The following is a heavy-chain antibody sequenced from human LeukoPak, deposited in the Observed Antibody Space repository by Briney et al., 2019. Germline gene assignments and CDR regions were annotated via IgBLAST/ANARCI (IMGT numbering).Heavy chain of an antibody. J-gene: IGHJ4*02. D-gene: IGHD5-12*01. CDR3: ARDRRRGTAVATIFDY. CDR1: GGSISSSNYY. V-gene: IGHV4-39*07. Sequence: SETLSLTCSVSGGSISSSNYYWGWIRQPPGKGLEWIGSIYYSGNTYYNPSLKSRVTISVDKSKNQFSLKLSSVTAADTAVYYCARDRRRGTAVATIFDYWGQGTLVTVSS. CDR2: IYYSGNT.